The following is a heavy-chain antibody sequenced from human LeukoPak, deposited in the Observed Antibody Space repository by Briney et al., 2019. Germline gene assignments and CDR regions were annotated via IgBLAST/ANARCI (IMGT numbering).Heavy chain of an antibody. CDR1: GYTFTAYQ. CDR2: VDPGGVYT. D-gene: IGHD5-12*01. V-gene: IGHV1-46*01. J-gene: IGHJ4*02. CDR3: AKAGPTYSGKFYSFDV. Sequence: ASVKVSCRASGYTFTAYQIHWVRQAPGHGIEWVGTVDPGGVYTTYAEKYEGRVSVTGDTSTRTVYMDLSSLGSDDTAVYYCAKAGPTYSGKFYSFDVWGQGTLVTVSS.